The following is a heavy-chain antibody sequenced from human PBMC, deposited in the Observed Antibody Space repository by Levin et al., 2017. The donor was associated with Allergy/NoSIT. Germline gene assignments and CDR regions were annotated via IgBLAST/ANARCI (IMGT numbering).Heavy chain of an antibody. Sequence: GGSLRLSCAASGFTFDDYAMHWVRQAPGKGLEWVSGISWNSGSIGYADSVKGRFTISRDNAKNSLYLQMNSLRTEDTALYYCARDNIGLPAAFAIWGQGTMVIVSS. CDR3: ARDNIGLPAAFAI. CDR2: ISWNSGSI. V-gene: IGHV3-9*01. D-gene: IGHD2-2*01. CDR1: GFTFDDYA. J-gene: IGHJ3*02.